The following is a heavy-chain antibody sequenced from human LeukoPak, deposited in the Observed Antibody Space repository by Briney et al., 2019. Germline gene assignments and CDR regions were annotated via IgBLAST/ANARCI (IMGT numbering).Heavy chain of an antibody. CDR3: AGETDAFDY. Sequence: ASVKVSCKASGHTFTSNFVHWLRQAPGQGLEWMAVLNPSDGDTTYAQKFQGRITMTRDTSTGTVYMELSSLRSEDTAVYYCAGETDAFDYWGQGNVVTVSS. CDR2: LNPSDGDT. J-gene: IGHJ4*02. CDR1: GHTFTSNF. V-gene: IGHV1-46*03.